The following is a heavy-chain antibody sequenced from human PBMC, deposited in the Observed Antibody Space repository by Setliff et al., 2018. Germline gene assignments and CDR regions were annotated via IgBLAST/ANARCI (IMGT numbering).Heavy chain of an antibody. CDR3: ARGGSSWYGADHYYYNYMDV. Sequence: PSQTLSLTCAVYGESFSGHYWSWIRQPPGKGLEWIGEINHSGSTNYNPSLKSRVTISVDTSKNQFSLKLSSVTAADTAVYYCARGGSSWYGADHYYYNYMDVWGKGTTVTVSS. J-gene: IGHJ6*03. V-gene: IGHV4-34*01. CDR1: GESFSGHY. D-gene: IGHD6-13*01. CDR2: INHSGST.